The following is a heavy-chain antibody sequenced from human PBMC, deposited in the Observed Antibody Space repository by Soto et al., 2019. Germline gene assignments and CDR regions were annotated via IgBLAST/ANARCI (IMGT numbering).Heavy chain of an antibody. D-gene: IGHD1-20*01. CDR2: INPSGGST. V-gene: IGHV1-46*03. CDR1: GYTFTSYY. Sequence: QVQLVQSGAEVKKPGASMKVSCKASGYTFTSYYMHWVRQAPGQGLEWMGIINPSGGSTSYAQKFPGRVPMTRDTSTSTIYMELSSLSSEDTAVYYCGRGDNGGRFDSWGQGTLVTVPS. J-gene: IGHJ4*02. CDR3: GRGDNGGRFDS.